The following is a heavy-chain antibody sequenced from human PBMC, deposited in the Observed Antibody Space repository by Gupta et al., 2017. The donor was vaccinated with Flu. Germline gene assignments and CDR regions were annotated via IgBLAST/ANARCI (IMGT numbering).Heavy chain of an antibody. D-gene: IGHD2-21*02. Sequence: QEQLVESGGGVVQPGRSLRLSCVASGFVFNSYGMHWVRQTPGRGLEWLAIISNDGNNQDYADSVKGRFTISRDKSKNTLHLQMNSLRVEDTAVYYCAKEAAATGIRYSHYGLDVWGQGTTVTVSS. CDR2: ISNDGNNQ. J-gene: IGHJ6*02. CDR1: GFVFNSYG. V-gene: IGHV3-30*18. CDR3: AKEAAATGIRYSHYGLDV.